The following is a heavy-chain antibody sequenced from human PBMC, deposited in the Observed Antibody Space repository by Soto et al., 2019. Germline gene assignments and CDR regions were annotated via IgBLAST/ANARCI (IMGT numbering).Heavy chain of an antibody. J-gene: IGHJ3*02. CDR2: IIPVIDTA. CDR3: ARGSGADAFDI. Sequence: ASVKVSCKVSGGTFNIRWVRQAPGQGLEWMGGIIPVIDTANYARKFQGRVVISADRATNIVYMEMMSLTLEDTAVYYCARGSGADAFDIWGQGTMVTVSS. CDR1: GGTFN. V-gene: IGHV1-69*06. D-gene: IGHD7-27*01.